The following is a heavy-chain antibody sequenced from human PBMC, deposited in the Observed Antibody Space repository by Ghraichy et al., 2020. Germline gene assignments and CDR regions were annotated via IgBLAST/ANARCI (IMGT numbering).Heavy chain of an antibody. CDR3: ARLSLHCSGGSCYSYYYYGMDV. CDR2: ISSSSSYI. Sequence: GGSLRLSCAASGFTFSSYSMNWVRQAPGKGLEWVSSISSSSSYIYYADSVKGRFTISRDNAKNSLYLQMNSLRAEDTAVYYCARLSLHCSGGSCYSYYYYGMDVWGQGTTVTVSS. D-gene: IGHD2-15*01. J-gene: IGHJ6*02. CDR1: GFTFSSYS. V-gene: IGHV3-21*01.